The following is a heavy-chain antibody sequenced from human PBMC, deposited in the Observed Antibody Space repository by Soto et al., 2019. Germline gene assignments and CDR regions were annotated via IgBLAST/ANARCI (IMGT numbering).Heavy chain of an antibody. CDR3: ASWRYYDILTGSIGYYGMDV. CDR1: GGSISSSNW. J-gene: IGHJ6*02. D-gene: IGHD3-9*01. Sequence: SETLSLTCAVSGGSISSSNWWSWVRQPPGKGLEWIGEIYHSGSTNYNPSLKSRVTISVDKSKNQFSLKLSSVTAADTAVYYCASWRYYDILTGSIGYYGMDVWGQRTTVTVSS. V-gene: IGHV4-4*02. CDR2: IYHSGST.